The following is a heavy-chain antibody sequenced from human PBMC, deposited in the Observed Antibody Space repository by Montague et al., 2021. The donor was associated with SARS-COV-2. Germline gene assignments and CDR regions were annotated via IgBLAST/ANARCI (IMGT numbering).Heavy chain of an antibody. V-gene: IGHV4-59*01. J-gene: IGHJ6*02. D-gene: IGHD3-3*01. CDR1: GGSISNYY. CDR2: MYYSGTT. CDR3: ARARGGTIFGGFGAYYGMDT. Sequence: SETLSLTCTVSGGSISNYYWSWIRQSPGKGLEWIAYMYYSGTTKYNPSLKSRATISVDTSKNQFSLTLSSMTAADTAVYFCARARGGTIFGGFGAYYGMDTWGQGITVTVS.